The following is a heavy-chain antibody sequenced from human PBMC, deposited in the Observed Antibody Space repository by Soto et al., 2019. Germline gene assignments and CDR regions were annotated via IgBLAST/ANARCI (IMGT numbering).Heavy chain of an antibody. CDR2: IYPGDSDT. CDR1: RYSFTSYW. D-gene: IGHD2-2*01. Sequence: GESLKISCNGSRYSFTSYWIGWVRQMPGKGLEWMGIIYPGDSDTRYSPSFQGQVTISADKSISTAYPQWRSLKASDTAMYYCAKTHGNAGSMLDEYHFDSWGQGTLVTVYS. J-gene: IGHJ4*02. CDR3: AKTHGNAGSMLDEYHFDS. V-gene: IGHV5-51*01.